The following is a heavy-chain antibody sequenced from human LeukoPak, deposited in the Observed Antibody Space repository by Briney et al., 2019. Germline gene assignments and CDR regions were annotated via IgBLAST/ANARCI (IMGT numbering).Heavy chain of an antibody. V-gene: IGHV3-74*01. D-gene: IGHD6-13*01. J-gene: IGHJ4*02. Sequence: GGSLRLSCAASGFTFSSYWIHWVRQAPGKGLVWGSRINSDGSSTSYADSVKGRFTISRDNAKNTLYLQMNSLRGEDTAGYYCATYSSSWHAIDYWGQGTLVTVSS. CDR2: INSDGSST. CDR3: ATYSSSWHAIDY. CDR1: GFTFSSYW.